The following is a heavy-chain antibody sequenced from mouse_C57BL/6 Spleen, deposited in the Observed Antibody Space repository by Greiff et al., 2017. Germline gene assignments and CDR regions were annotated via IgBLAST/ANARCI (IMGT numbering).Heavy chain of an antibody. CDR1: GYTFTSYG. D-gene: IGHD1-1*01. CDR3: ARRVTTVVEGAWFAY. V-gene: IGHV1-81*01. Sequence: VQLQQSGAELARPGASVKLSCKASGYTFTSYGISWVKQRTGQGLEWIGEIYPRSGNPYYNEKFKGKATLTADKSSSTAYMELRSLTSEDSAVYFCARRVTTVVEGAWFAYGGQGTLVTVSA. CDR2: IYPRSGNP. J-gene: IGHJ3*01.